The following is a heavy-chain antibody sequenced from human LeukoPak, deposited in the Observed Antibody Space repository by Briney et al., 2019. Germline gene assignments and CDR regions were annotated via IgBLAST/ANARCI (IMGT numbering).Heavy chain of an antibody. D-gene: IGHD2-21*01. Sequence: GGSLRLSCAASGFTFSDYYMSWIRQAPGKGLEWVSYISSSSSYTNYADSVKGRFTISRDNAKNSLYLQMNSLRAEDTAVYYCARYCGGDCYGMDVWGQGTTVTVSS. CDR3: ARYCGGDCYGMDV. J-gene: IGHJ6*02. CDR2: ISSSSSYT. V-gene: IGHV3-11*06. CDR1: GFTFSDYY.